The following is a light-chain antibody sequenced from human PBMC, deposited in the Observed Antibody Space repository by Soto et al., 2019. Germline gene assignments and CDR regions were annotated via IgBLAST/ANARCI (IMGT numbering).Light chain of an antibody. CDR1: SSDVGYYNY. Sequence: QSALTQPASVSGSPGQSITISCTGTSSDVGYYNYVSWYQQHPGKAPNLMIYDVSNRPSGVSNRFSGSKSGNTASLTISGLQAEDEADYSCSSQGTSSTLVFGGGTKLTV. CDR2: DVS. CDR3: SSQGTSSTLV. J-gene: IGLJ2*01. V-gene: IGLV2-14*01.